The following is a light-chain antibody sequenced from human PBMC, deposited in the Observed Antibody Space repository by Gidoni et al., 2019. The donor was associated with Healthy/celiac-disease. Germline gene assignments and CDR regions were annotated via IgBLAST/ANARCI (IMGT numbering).Light chain of an antibody. CDR2: AAS. V-gene: IGKV1-39*01. Sequence: DIQMTQSPSSLSASVGDRVTITCRASQSISSYLNWYQQKPGKAPKLLIYAASSLQSWVPSRFSGSVSGTDFTLTISSLQPEDFATYYCQQSYSTPFTFGPGTKVDIK. J-gene: IGKJ3*01. CDR1: QSISSY. CDR3: QQSYSTPFT.